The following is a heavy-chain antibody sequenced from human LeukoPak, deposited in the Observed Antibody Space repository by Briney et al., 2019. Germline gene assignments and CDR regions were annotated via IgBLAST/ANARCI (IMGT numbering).Heavy chain of an antibody. D-gene: IGHD6-13*01. V-gene: IGHV4-59*01. CDR3: AGSDSSSWYDY. CDR2: IYYSGST. CDR1: GGSISSYY. Sequence: SETLSLTCTVSGGSISSYYWSWIRQPPGKGLEWIGYIYYSGSTNYNPSLKSRVTISVDTSKNQFSLKLSSVTAADTAVYYRAGSDSSSWYDYWGQGTLVTVSS. J-gene: IGHJ4*02.